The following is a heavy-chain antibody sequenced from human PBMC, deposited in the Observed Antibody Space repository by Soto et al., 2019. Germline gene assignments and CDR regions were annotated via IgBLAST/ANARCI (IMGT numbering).Heavy chain of an antibody. D-gene: IGHD1-1*01. V-gene: IGHV1-2*04. J-gene: IGHJ4*02. CDR1: GYTFTGYY. Sequence: SVKVSCKASGYTFTGYYMHWVRQAPGQGLEWMGWINPNSGGTNYAQKFQGWVTMTRDTSISTAYMELSRLRSDDTAVYYCARGVPGIEEDGPLRWYYFDYWGQGILVTVS. CDR3: ARGVPGIEEDGPLRWYYFDY. CDR2: INPNSGGT.